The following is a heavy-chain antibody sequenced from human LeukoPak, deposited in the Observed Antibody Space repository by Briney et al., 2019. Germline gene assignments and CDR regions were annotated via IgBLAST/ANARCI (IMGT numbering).Heavy chain of an antibody. CDR3: ARDLDGNTWSGNFDY. CDR2: INPNSGGT. CDR1: GYTFTGYY. Sequence: ASVKVSCKASGYTFTGYYMHWVRQAPGQGLEWMGRINPNSGGTNYAQKFQGRVTMTRDTSISTAYMELSRLRSDDTAVYYCARDLDGNTWSGNFDYWGLGTLVTVSS. D-gene: IGHD3-3*01. V-gene: IGHV1-2*06. J-gene: IGHJ4*02.